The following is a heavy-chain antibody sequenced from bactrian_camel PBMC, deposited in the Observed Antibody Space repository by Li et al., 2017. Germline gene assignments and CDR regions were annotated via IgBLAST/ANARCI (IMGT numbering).Heavy chain of an antibody. Sequence: VQLVESGGGSVQTGGSLRLSCAASGATAGRHCMAWFRQVPGKERETVASIRTGYPFRSQYDASVEGRFTISRDNTENTMYLQMNSLEPEDTAMYYCAAKRGCSSWKSYQVYDSWGQGTQVTVS. CDR1: GATAGRHC. J-gene: IGHJ4*01. D-gene: IGHD2*01. V-gene: IGHV3S55*01. CDR2: IRTGYPFRS. CDR3: AAKRGCSSWKSYQVYDS.